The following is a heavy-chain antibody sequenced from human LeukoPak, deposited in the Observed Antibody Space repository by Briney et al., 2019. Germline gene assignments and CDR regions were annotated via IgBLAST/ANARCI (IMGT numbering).Heavy chain of an antibody. CDR1: GXTFSSYA. CDR2: ISYDGSNK. J-gene: IGHJ4*02. V-gene: IGHV3-30-3*01. CDR3: GRGSVGFGELNY. Sequence: PGRSLRLSCSASGXTFSSYAMHWVRQAPGKGLEWVAVISYDGSNKFYADSVKGRFTLSRDNSKNTLYPQMNSLRIEDTAVYYCGRGSVGFGELNYWGQGILVTVSS. D-gene: IGHD3-10*01.